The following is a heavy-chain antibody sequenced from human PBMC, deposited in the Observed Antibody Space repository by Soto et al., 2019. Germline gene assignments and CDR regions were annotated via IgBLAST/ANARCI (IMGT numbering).Heavy chain of an antibody. CDR1: GFTFTAHW. J-gene: IGHJ4*02. Sequence: EVQLVESGGGLVQPGGSLRLSCAASGFTFTAHWMSWVRQAAGKGLEWVSHVKEDGSVKYYVDSVKGRFTISRDYAKNPLFKQMKGVGADDKAVAYGVRSGGSGFYFDFWGLGTLVTVSA. V-gene: IGHV3-7*01. CDR2: VKEDGSVK. CDR3: VRSGGSGFYFDF. D-gene: IGHD2-15*01.